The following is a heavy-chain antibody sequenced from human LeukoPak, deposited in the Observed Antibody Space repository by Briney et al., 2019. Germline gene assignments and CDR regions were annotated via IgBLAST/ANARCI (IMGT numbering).Heavy chain of an antibody. CDR1: GFTFSSYG. CDR3: ARDAALGDNALDI. V-gene: IGHV3-33*01. CDR2: ILNDGSQE. D-gene: IGHD3-16*01. Sequence: AGRSLRLSCAASGFTFSSYGMHWVRQAPGKGLEWVAVILNDGSQEKYADSVKGRFTISRDNSKNTLFLQMNSLRAEDTAVYYCARDAALGDNALDIWGQGTMVTVSS. J-gene: IGHJ3*02.